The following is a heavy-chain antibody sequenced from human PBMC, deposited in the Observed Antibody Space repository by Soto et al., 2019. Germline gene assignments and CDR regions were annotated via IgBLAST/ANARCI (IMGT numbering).Heavy chain of an antibody. Sequence: RASVKVSCKASGGTFSSYAISWVRQAPGQGLEWMGGIIPIFGTANYAQKFQGRVTITADESTSTAYMELSSLRSEDTAVYYCARDRGQYFDYWGQGTLVTVSS. CDR3: ARDRGQYFDY. V-gene: IGHV1-69*13. CDR2: IIPIFGTA. J-gene: IGHJ4*02. CDR1: GGTFSSYA. D-gene: IGHD3-10*01.